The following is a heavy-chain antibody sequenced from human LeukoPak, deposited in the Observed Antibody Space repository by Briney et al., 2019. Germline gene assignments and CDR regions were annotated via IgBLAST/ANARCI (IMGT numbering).Heavy chain of an antibody. V-gene: IGHV3-15*01. CDR2: FKSKTDGGAT. D-gene: IGHD2-2*01. CDR1: GFTFSGFTFSNAW. Sequence: KPGGSLTLSCVASGFTFSGFTFSNAWLSWVRQAPGKGLEWVGRFKSKTDGGATDYAAPVKGRFTISRDVSKTTLFLQMSSLKTEDTAVYYCTADNCGSTSCYAHYWGQGTLVTVSS. CDR3: TADNCGSTSCYAHY. J-gene: IGHJ4*02.